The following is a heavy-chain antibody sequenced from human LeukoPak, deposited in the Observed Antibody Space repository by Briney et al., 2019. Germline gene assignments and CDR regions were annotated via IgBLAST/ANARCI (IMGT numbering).Heavy chain of an antibody. CDR2: ISRGSGTI. D-gene: IGHD1-1*01. CDR3: ARDSVQDSYYYYMDV. CDR1: GFTFSSYI. J-gene: IGHJ6*03. V-gene: IGHV3-48*01. Sequence: PGGSLRLSCGASGFTFSSYIMNWDRQAQGRGLEWVSYISRGSGTIYYADSVKGRFTISRDNAKNSLYLQMNSLRAEDTAVYYCARDSVQDSYYYYMDVWGKGTTVTVSS.